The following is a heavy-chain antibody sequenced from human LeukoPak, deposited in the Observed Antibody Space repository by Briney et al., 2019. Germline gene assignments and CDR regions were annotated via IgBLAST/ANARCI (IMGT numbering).Heavy chain of an antibody. Sequence: GGSLRLSCAASGFTLVTYSMNWVRQAPGKGLEWVSYISSSGSTIYYADSVKGRFTISRDNAKNSLYLQMNSLRAEDTAVYYCARGVAGGSGSHYNVRIFYYMDVWGKGTTVTVSS. J-gene: IGHJ6*03. V-gene: IGHV3-48*04. D-gene: IGHD3-10*01. CDR1: GFTLVTYS. CDR2: ISSSGSTI. CDR3: ARGVAGGSGSHYNVRIFYYMDV.